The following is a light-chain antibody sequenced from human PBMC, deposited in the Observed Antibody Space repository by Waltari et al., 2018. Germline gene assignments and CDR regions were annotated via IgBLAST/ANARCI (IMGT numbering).Light chain of an antibody. CDR2: GAT. V-gene: IGKV1-39*01. Sequence: DIQMTQSPSSLPASVGDRVTISCRASQRISSYLNWYQQKPGKAPRLLIYGATSLQSGVPSRFSGSGSGTDFTLTISRLQPEDFATYYCQQTYRTPRTFGQGTKVDI. J-gene: IGKJ1*01. CDR1: QRISSY. CDR3: QQTYRTPRT.